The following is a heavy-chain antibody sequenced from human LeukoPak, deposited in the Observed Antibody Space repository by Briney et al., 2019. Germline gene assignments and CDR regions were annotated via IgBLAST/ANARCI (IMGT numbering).Heavy chain of an antibody. CDR2: ISTSSSSK. Sequence: GGSLRLSCAASGFTFSSYGMHWVRQAPGKGLEWVSSISTSSSSKYYADSVKGRFTVSRDNAKNSLDLQMNSLRAEDTAVYYCARWDDLFLIDFWGQGTLVTVSS. CDR1: GFTFSSYG. D-gene: IGHD3-9*01. V-gene: IGHV3-21*01. J-gene: IGHJ4*02. CDR3: ARWDDLFLIDF.